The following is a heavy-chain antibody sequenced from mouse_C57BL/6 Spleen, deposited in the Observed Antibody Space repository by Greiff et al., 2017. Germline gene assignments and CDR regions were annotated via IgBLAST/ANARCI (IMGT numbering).Heavy chain of an antibody. D-gene: IGHD2-4*01. CDR3: ASYDYDGRFAY. V-gene: IGHV2-6*01. CDR2: IWGVGST. Sequence: VQVVESGPGLVAPSQSLSITCTVSGFSLTSYGVDWVRQSPGKGLEWLGVIWGVGSTNYNSALKSRLSISKDNSKSQVFLKMNSLQTDDTAMYYCASYDYDGRFAYWGQRTLGTVSA. J-gene: IGHJ3*01. CDR1: GFSLTSYG.